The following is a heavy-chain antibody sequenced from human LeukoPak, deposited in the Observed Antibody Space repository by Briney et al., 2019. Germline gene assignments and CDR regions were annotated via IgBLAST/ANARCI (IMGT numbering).Heavy chain of an antibody. CDR2: ISSYNGNT. J-gene: IGHJ4*02. CDR1: GYTFTSYG. D-gene: IGHD6-13*01. CDR3: ARLRFLAAAGNSDY. V-gene: IGHV1-18*01. Sequence: ASVKVSCKASGYTFTSYGISWVRQAPGQGLEWMGWISSYNGNTNYAQKLQGRVTMTTDTSTSTAYMELRSLRSDDTAVYYCARLRFLAAAGNSDYWGQGTLVTVSS.